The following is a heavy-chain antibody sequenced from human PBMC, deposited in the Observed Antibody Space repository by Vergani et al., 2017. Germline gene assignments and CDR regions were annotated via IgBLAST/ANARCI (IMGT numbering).Heavy chain of an antibody. D-gene: IGHD3-22*01. J-gene: IGHJ4*02. CDR2: ISGSGGST. CDR3: AKHSGGKNYYDSRGYYYFDY. Sequence: EVQLLESGGGLVQPGGSLRLSCAASGFTFSSYAMSWVRQAPGKGLEWVSAISGSGGSTYYADSVKGRFTISRDNSKNTLYLQMNSLRAESTAVYYCAKHSGGKNYYDSRGYYYFDYWGQGTLVTVSS. CDR1: GFTFSSYA. V-gene: IGHV3-23*01.